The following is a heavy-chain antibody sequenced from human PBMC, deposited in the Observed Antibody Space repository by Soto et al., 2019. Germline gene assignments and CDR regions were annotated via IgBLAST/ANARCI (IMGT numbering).Heavy chain of an antibody. D-gene: IGHD2-2*01. CDR3: ARFSSSIPFDP. CDR2: INPNSGGT. Sequence: ASVKGSWKGSGYTFTGDYMRWGRQAPGQGLEWMGWINPNSGGTNYAQKFQGRVTMTRDTSISTAYMELSRLRSDDTAVYYCARFSSSIPFDPWGQGTLVTVSS. V-gene: IGHV1-2*02. J-gene: IGHJ5*02. CDR1: GYTFTGDY.